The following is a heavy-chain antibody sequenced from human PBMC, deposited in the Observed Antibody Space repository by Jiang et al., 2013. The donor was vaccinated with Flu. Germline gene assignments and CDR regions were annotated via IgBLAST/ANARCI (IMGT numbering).Heavy chain of an antibody. V-gene: IGHV5-10-1*01. J-gene: IGHJ4*02. CDR1: QYIFTSFA. CDR2: IDPSDSYT. D-gene: IGHD3-10*01. CDR3: ARHSSLYGSGYFDY. Sequence: GAEVKKPGESLRISCKTSQYIFTSFAISWVRQMPGRGLEWMGRIDPSDSYTNYSPSFQGHVTMSVDTSTRTAYLQWSSLQASDTAIYFCARHSSLYGSGYFDYVGPGNPDHRVL.